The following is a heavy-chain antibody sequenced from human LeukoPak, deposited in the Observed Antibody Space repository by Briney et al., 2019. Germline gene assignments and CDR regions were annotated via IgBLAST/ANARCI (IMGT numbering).Heavy chain of an antibody. J-gene: IGHJ4*02. V-gene: IGHV1-69*13. CDR1: GGTFSSYA. Sequence: SVKVSCKASGGTFSSYAISWVRQAPGQGLEWMGGIIPIFGTANYAQKFQGRVTITADESTSTAYMELSSLKSEDTAVYYCARSFGSGPGPFDYWGQGTLVTVSS. CDR2: IIPIFGTA. D-gene: IGHD6-19*01. CDR3: ARSFGSGPGPFDY.